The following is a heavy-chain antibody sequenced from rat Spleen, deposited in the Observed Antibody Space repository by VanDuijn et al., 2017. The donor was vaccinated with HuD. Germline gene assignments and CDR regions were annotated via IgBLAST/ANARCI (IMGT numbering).Heavy chain of an antibody. CDR3: AKEDFDVTFAY. J-gene: IGHJ3*01. D-gene: IGHD1-11*01. CDR1: GFTFSDYY. V-gene: IGHV5-7*01. Sequence: EVQLVESGGGLVQPGRSLKLSCAASGFTFSDYYMAWVRQAPTKGLEWVATISYDGSGTYYRDSVKGRFTISRDNANTTLYLQMNSLRSEDTATFYCAKEDFDVTFAYWGQGTLVTVSS. CDR2: ISYDGSGT.